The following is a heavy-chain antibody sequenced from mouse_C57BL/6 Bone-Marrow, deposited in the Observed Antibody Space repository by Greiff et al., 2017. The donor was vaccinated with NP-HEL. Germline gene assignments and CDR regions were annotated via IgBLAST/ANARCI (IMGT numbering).Heavy chain of an antibody. V-gene: IGHV1-64*01. CDR3: ALTGVRGWYFDV. Sequence: QVQLKQPGAELVKPGASVKLSCKASGYTFTSYWMHWVKQRPGQGLEWIGMIHPNSGSTNYNEKFKSKATLTVDKSSSTAYMQLSSLTSEDSAVYYCALTGVRGWYFDVWGTGTTVTVSS. J-gene: IGHJ1*03. CDR1: GYTFTSYW. D-gene: IGHD4-1*01. CDR2: IHPNSGST.